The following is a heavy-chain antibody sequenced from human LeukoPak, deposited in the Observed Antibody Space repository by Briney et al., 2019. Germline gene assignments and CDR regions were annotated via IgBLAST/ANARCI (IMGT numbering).Heavy chain of an antibody. D-gene: IGHD5-24*01. J-gene: IGHJ4*02. CDR2: ISSSGSTI. CDR1: GFTFSDYY. V-gene: IGHV3-11*01. Sequence: KPGGSLRLSCAASGFTFSDYYMSWIRQAPGKGLGWVSYISSSGSTIYYADSVKGRFTISRDNAKNSLYLQMNSLRAEDTAVYYCASVVEMATTEDYWGQGTLVTVSS. CDR3: ASVVEMATTEDY.